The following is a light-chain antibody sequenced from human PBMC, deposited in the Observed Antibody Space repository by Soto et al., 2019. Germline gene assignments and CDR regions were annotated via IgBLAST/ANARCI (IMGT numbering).Light chain of an antibody. J-gene: IGLJ1*01. CDR2: DNN. CDR3: GAWYGTLSCV. CDR1: SSNIGSNF. Sequence: QSVLTQPPSVSAAPGQKVTISCSGSSSNIGSNFVSWYQQLPGTAPKLFIYDNNKPPSGIPDLFSGTKSGASATLGITGLATGDEADYYCGAWYGTLSCVFGPGTKLTVL. V-gene: IGLV1-51*01.